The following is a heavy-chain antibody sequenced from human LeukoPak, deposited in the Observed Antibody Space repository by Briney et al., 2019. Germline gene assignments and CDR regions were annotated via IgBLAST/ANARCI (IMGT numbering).Heavy chain of an antibody. V-gene: IGHV1-18*01. CDR3: ARVHWNDPSDAFDI. J-gene: IGHJ3*02. Sequence: ASVKVSCKASGYTFTSYGISWVRQAPGQGLEWMRWISAYNGNTNYAQKLQGRVTMTTDISTSTAYMELRSLRSDDTAVYYCARVHWNDPSDAFDIWGQGTMVTVSS. D-gene: IGHD1-1*01. CDR2: ISAYNGNT. CDR1: GYTFTSYG.